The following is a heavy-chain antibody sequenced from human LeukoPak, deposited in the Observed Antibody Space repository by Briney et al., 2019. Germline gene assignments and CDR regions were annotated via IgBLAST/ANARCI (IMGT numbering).Heavy chain of an antibody. J-gene: IGHJ4*02. D-gene: IGHD5-18*01. CDR2: IIPILGIA. CDR1: GGTFSSYA. Sequence: SVKVSCKASGGTFSSYAISWVRQAPGQGLEWMGRIIPILGIANYAQKFQGRVTMTRDTSISTAYMELSSLRSDDTAVYYCARGGAYTYGYYWGQGTLVTVSS. CDR3: ARGGAYTYGYY. V-gene: IGHV1-69*04.